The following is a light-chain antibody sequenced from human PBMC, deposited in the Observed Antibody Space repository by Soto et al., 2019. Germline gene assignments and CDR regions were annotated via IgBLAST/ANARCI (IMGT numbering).Light chain of an antibody. CDR3: QQSYSTPT. Sequence: IQMPPSPSSLSASVVDIVSIAFRASQSISSYLNWYQQKPGKAPKLLIYAASSLQSGVPSRFSGSGSGTDFTLTISSLQPEDFATYYCQQSYSTPTFGGGTKVDI. CDR2: AAS. J-gene: IGKJ4*01. CDR1: QSISSY. V-gene: IGKV1-39*01.